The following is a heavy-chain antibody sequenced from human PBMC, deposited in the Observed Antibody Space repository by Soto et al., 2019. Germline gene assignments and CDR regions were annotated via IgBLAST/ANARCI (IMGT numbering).Heavy chain of an antibody. J-gene: IGHJ4*02. CDR1: GGSISSSTYY. Sequence: ASETLSLTCTVSGGSISSSTYYWGWIRQPPGKGLEWIGNIYSSGSTYYNPSLKSRVTISIDTSKNQFSLKLRSVTAADTAVYYCARRIGYCSGGSCTPYYFDYWGQGTLVTVSS. CDR2: IYSSGST. V-gene: IGHV4-39*01. CDR3: ARRIGYCSGGSCTPYYFDY. D-gene: IGHD2-15*01.